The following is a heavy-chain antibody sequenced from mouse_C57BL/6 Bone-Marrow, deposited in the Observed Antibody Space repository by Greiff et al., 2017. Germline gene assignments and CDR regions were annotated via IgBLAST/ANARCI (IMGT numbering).Heavy chain of an antibody. D-gene: IGHD1-1*01. J-gene: IGHJ3*01. CDR1: GYAFSSSW. V-gene: IGHV1-82*01. CDR3: ARERFYYYGSSFRFAY. CDR2: IYPGDGDT. Sequence: VMLVESGPELVKPGASVKISCKASGYAFSSSWMNWVKQRPGKGLEWIGRIYPGDGDTNYNGKFKGKATLTADKSSSTAYMQLSSLTSEDSAVYFCARERFYYYGSSFRFAYWGQGTLVTVSA.